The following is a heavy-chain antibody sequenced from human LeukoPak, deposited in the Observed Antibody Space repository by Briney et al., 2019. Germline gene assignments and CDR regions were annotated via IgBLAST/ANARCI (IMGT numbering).Heavy chain of an antibody. CDR2: ISAYNGNT. CDR3: ATYRGYCSSTSCPAGFDN. D-gene: IGHD2-2*01. V-gene: IGHV1-18*01. CDR1: GYTFTSYG. J-gene: IGHJ4*02. Sequence: GASVKVSCKASGYTFTSYGISWVRQAPGQGLEWMGWISAYNGNTNYAQKLQGRVTMTTDTSTSTAYMELRSLRSDDTAVYYCATYRGYCSSTSCPAGFDNWGQGTLVTVSS.